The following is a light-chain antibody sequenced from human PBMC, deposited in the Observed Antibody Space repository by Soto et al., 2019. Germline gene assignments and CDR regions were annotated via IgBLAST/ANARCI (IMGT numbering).Light chain of an antibody. V-gene: IGKV4-1*01. CDR2: WAS. CDR3: QQYFHNPLT. CDR1: QSVLYSPNNKNY. J-gene: IGKJ4*01. Sequence: DIVLTQSPDSLAVSLGERATINCKSSQSVLYSPNNKNYLAWYQQKPGQPPKLLIYWASTRESGVPDRFSGSGSGTDFTLTISSLQAADVAVYYCQQYFHNPLTFGGGTKVEIK.